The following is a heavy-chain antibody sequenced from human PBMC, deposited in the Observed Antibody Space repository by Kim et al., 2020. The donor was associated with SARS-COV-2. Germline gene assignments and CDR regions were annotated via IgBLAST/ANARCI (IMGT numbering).Heavy chain of an antibody. V-gene: IGHV3-30*03. D-gene: IGHD3-10*01. Sequence: GGSLRLSCAASGFTFSSHAMHWVRQAPGKGPEWVAAISYHGSNKFYLDSVKGRFTISRDNSKNTLYLEMNSLRSDDTAVYFCVRDLNYYSSGNYIDYFDSWGQGTLVTVS. J-gene: IGHJ4*02. CDR2: ISYHGSNK. CDR1: GFTFSSHA. CDR3: VRDLNYYSSGNYIDYFDS.